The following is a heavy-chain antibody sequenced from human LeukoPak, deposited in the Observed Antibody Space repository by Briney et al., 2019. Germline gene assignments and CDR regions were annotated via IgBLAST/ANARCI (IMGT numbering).Heavy chain of an antibody. Sequence: PSENLSLTCAVYGGSFSGYYWSWIRQPPGKGLEWIGEINHSGSTNYNPSLKSRVTISVDTSKNQFSLKLSSVTAADTAVYYCARDPVPRGQQQLVQGWFDPWGQGTLVTVSS. CDR2: INHSGST. V-gene: IGHV4-34*01. CDR3: ARDPVPRGQQQLVQGWFDP. J-gene: IGHJ5*02. CDR1: GGSFSGYY. D-gene: IGHD6-13*01.